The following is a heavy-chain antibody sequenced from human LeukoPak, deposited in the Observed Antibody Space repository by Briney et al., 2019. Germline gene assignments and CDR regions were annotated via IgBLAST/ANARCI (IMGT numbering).Heavy chain of an antibody. CDR2: IYYSGST. V-gene: IGHV4-59*01. D-gene: IGHD3-16*02. J-gene: IGHJ4*02. CDR1: GGSISSYY. Sequence: PSETLSLTCTVSGGSISSYYWSWIRQPPGKGLEWIGYIYYSGSTNYNPSLRSRVTISVDTSKNQFSLKLNSVTAADTAVYYCARAVYDYIWGSYRFDYWGQGTLVTVSS. CDR3: ARAVYDYIWGSYRFDY.